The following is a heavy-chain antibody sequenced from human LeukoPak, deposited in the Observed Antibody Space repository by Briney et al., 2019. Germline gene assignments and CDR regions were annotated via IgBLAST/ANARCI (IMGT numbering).Heavy chain of an antibody. Sequence: SETLSLTCTVSGGSITSHYCIWIRQPPGKGLEWIGSFYQSGSTNYNPSLKSRVTISVDTSKNQSSLQLTSVTAADTAVYYCASHNSGWYNYYMDVWGAGTTVTVSS. CDR3: ASHNSGWYNYYMDV. D-gene: IGHD6-19*01. V-gene: IGHV4-59*08. J-gene: IGHJ6*03. CDR2: FYQSGST. CDR1: GGSITSHY.